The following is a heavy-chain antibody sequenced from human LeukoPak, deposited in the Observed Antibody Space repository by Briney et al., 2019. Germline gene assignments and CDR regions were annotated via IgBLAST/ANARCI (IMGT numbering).Heavy chain of an antibody. CDR1: GYTLTELS. J-gene: IGHJ4*02. CDR2: FDPEDGET. Sequence: ASVKVSCKXSGYTLTELSMHWVRQAPGKGLERMGGFDPEDGETIYAQKFQGRVTMTEDTSTDTAYMELSSLRSEDTAVYYCATSSGLLYYDFWSGYLDYWGQGTLVTVSS. D-gene: IGHD3-3*01. CDR3: ATSSGLLYYDFWSGYLDY. V-gene: IGHV1-24*01.